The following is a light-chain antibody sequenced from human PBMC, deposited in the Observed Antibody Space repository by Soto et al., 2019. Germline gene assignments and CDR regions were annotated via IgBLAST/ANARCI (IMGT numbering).Light chain of an antibody. CDR3: SSHAGIINVV. J-gene: IGLJ3*02. V-gene: IGLV2-8*01. CDR1: SSDVGGYNY. Sequence: QSALTQPPSASGSPGQSVTISCTGTSSDVGGYNYVSWYQQHPGKAPKLMIYEVTKRPSGVPDRVSGSKSVNTASLTVSGLLAEDEADYYCSSHAGIINVVFGGGTKLTVL. CDR2: EVT.